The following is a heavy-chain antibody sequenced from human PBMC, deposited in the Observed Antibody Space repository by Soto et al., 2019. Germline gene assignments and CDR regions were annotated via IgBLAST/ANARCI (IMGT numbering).Heavy chain of an antibody. Sequence: SETLSLTCAVSGGSISSGGYSWSWIRQPPGKGLECIGYIYHSRSTYYNPSLKSRVTISVDRSKNQFSLKLSSVTAADTAVYYCARQLIYWGQGTPVTVPQ. CDR3: ARQLIY. J-gene: IGHJ4*02. CDR1: GGSISSGGYS. CDR2: IYHSRST. D-gene: IGHD6-13*01. V-gene: IGHV4-30-2*01.